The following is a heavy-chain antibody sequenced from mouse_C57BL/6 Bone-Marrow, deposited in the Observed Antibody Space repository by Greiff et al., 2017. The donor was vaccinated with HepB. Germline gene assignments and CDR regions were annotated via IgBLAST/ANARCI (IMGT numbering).Heavy chain of an antibody. CDR3: ARCYDYLFAY. CDR1: GYAFSSSW. CDR2: IYPGDGDT. Sequence: QVQLKESGPELVKPGASVKISCKASGYAFSSSWMNWVKQRPGKGLEWIGRIYPGDGDTNYNGKFKGKATLTADKSSSTAYMQLSSLTSEDSAVYFCARCYDYLFAYCGQGTLVTVSA. D-gene: IGHD2-4*01. V-gene: IGHV1-82*01. J-gene: IGHJ3*01.